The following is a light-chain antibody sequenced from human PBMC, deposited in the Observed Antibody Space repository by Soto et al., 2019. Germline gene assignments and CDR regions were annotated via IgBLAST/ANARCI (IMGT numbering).Light chain of an antibody. V-gene: IGKV3-11*01. CDR2: DAS. CDR3: QQRSNWLT. CDR1: PSVSSY. J-gene: IGKJ4*01. Sequence: EIVLTQSPATLSSSPGERATLSCRASPSVSSYLAWYQQKPGQAPRLLIYDASNRATGIPARFSGSGSGTDFTLTISSLEPEDFAIYYCQQRSNWLTFGGGTKVEIK.